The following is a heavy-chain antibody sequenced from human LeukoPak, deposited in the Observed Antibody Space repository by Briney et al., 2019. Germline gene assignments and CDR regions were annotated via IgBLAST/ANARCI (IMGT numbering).Heavy chain of an antibody. CDR2: IYYSGST. CDR1: GGSISSYY. CDR3: ARDSKGGRRFDP. J-gene: IGHJ5*02. V-gene: IGHV4-59*01. Sequence: SETLSLTCTVSGGSISSYYWSWIRQPPGKGLEWIGYIYYSGSTNYNPSLKSRVTISVDTSKNQFSLKLSSVTAADTAVYYCARDSKGGRRFDPWGQGTLVTVSS. D-gene: IGHD2-15*01.